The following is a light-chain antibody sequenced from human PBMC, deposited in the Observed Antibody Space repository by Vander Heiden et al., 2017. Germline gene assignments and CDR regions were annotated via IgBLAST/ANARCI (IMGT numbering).Light chain of an antibody. J-gene: IGLJ1*01. Sequence: QSALTQPASVSGSPGQSITISCTGTSRDVGGYNYISWFQHHPGKAPKLSTYDVRKRPSGVSNRFSGSKSANTASLTISGLQAEDEADYYCLSYTSGSTPVVFGTGTKVTVL. CDR3: LSYTSGSTPVV. V-gene: IGLV2-14*01. CDR2: DVR. CDR1: SRDVGGYNY.